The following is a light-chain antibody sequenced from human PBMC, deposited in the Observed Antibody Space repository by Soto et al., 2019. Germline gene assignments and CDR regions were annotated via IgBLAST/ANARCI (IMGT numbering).Light chain of an antibody. J-gene: IGLJ2*01. CDR3: SSYTSDTTVV. CDR1: SSDVGAYNY. V-gene: IGLV2-14*01. Sequence: QSALTQPASVSGSPGQSITISCTGTSSDVGAYNYVSWYQQYPGKAPKGIIYDVSNRPSGVSNRFSVSKSGNTASLTISGLHAEDEADYYCSSYTSDTTVVFGGGTKLTVL. CDR2: DVS.